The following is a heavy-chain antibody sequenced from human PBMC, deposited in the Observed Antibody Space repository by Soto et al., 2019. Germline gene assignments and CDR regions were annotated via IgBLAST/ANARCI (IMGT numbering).Heavy chain of an antibody. V-gene: IGHV5-51*01. D-gene: IGHD1-26*01. Sequence: PGESLKISCKGSGYSFTSYWIAWVRQMPGKGLEWMGIVFPDDSDTRYNPSFQGQVTISADKSIDTAYLQWSSLQASDTAMYFCARLSVGPPYHDYWGRGVQVTVSS. CDR2: VFPDDSDT. J-gene: IGHJ4*02. CDR3: ARLSVGPPYHDY. CDR1: GYSFTSYW.